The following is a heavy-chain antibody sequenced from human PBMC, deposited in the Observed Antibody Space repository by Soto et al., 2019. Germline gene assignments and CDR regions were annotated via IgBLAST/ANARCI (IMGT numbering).Heavy chain of an antibody. CDR2: VYSSGST. CDR1: GDSITSYN. V-gene: IGHV4-59*01. CDR3: ARLAVLAVTGSLDNWLDP. D-gene: IGHD1-20*01. Sequence: SETLSLTCTVSGDSITSYNSNWLRQPPGKALEWIGYVYSSGSTNYNPSLKSRVTISVDTSRNQFSLKVNSVTAADTAIYYCARLAVLAVTGSLDNWLDP. J-gene: IGHJ5*02.